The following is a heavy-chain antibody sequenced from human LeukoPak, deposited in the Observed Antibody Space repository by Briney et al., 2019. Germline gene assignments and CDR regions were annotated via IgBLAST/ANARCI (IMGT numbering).Heavy chain of an antibody. Sequence: TSETLSHTCTVSGGSISRSSYYWGWIRQPPGKRLAWIGTNYYSGRTYYYPSLKSRVTISVDTSKNQSSLKLSSVTAADPAVYYCASLFYYDSSDWGQGTLVTVSS. CDR1: GGSISRSSYY. CDR3: ASLFYYDSSD. CDR2: NYYSGRT. V-gene: IGHV4-39*01. J-gene: IGHJ4*02. D-gene: IGHD3-22*01.